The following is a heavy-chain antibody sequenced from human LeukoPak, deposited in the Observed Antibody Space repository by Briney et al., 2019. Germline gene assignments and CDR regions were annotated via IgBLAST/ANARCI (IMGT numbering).Heavy chain of an antibody. J-gene: IGHJ4*02. V-gene: IGHV3-66*01. CDR1: GFTVSSNY. CDR2: IYSGGST. Sequence: SGGSLRLSCAASGFTVSSNYMSWVRQAPGKGLEWVSGIYSGGSTYYADSVKGRFTISRDNSKNTLYPQMNSLRAEDTAVYYCARDRGVRYCSGGSCYSDYWGQGTLVTVSS. D-gene: IGHD2-15*01. CDR3: ARDRGVRYCSGGSCYSDY.